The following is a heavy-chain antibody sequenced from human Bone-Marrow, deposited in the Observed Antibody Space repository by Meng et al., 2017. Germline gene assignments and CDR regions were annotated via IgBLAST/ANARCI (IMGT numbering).Heavy chain of an antibody. CDR3: ARFTPFDY. CDR2: MNTDGSST. V-gene: IGHV3-74*01. J-gene: IGHJ4*02. CDR1: GFTFSSLW. Sequence: EVDRVESAGALGQPGGSLRHSCTASGFTFSSLWMHWVRQAPGKGPVWGSRMNTDGSSTEYADSVKGRFTISRDNANNTLYLQMNSLRAEDTAMYYCARFTPFDYWGQGTLVTVSS.